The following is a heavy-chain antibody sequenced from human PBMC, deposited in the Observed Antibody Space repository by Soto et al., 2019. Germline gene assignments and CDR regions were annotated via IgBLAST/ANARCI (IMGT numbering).Heavy chain of an antibody. V-gene: IGHV1-69*01. Sequence: QVQLVQSGAEVKKPGSSVKVSCKASGGTFSSYAISWVRQAPGQGLEWMGGSIPIFGTANYAQKFQGRVTITADESTSTAYMELRSLRSEDTAVYYCARLPSTVVRWGFRWDYYGMDVWGQGTTVTVSS. CDR1: GGTFSSYA. J-gene: IGHJ6*02. CDR3: ARLPSTVVRWGFRWDYYGMDV. D-gene: IGHD4-17*01. CDR2: SIPIFGTA.